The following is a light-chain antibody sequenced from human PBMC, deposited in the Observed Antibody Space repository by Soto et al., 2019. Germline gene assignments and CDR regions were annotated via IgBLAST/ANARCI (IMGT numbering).Light chain of an antibody. V-gene: IGKV3D-15*01. Sequence: EIVMTQSPATLSVSPGERATLSCRASQSVTSNLAWYQQKPGQDPRLLIYGASTRATGIPARFSGSGSGTEFTLTISSLQSEDFAVYYCQQYNNWPPYTFGQGTTLEIK. CDR3: QQYNNWPPYT. J-gene: IGKJ2*01. CDR2: GAS. CDR1: QSVTSN.